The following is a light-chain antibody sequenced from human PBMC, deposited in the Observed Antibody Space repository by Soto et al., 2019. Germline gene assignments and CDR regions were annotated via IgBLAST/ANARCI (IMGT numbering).Light chain of an antibody. CDR1: QGIRTE. Sequence: AIQMTQSPSSLSASVGDRVTITCRTSQGIRTELGWYQQRPGEAPKTLIYAASTLHSGVPSRFSGSGSGTDFTLTISSLQPEDFATYYCLQDYNYPRTFGQGTKVEIK. CDR2: AAS. CDR3: LQDYNYPRT. J-gene: IGKJ1*01. V-gene: IGKV1-6*02.